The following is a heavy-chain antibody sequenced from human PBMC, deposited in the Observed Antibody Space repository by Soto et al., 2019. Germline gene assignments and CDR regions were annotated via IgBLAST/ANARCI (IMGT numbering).Heavy chain of an antibody. Sequence: TLSLTCTVSDGPVSSNPFYWTWIRHDPGKGMEETRYFYSKGNPYYRPYVKSWVAISIDTSQNQCTLRLTSVTAADTAVYYFASSGYGSSDIDHWGQGTLVTVSS. CDR1: DGPVSSNPFY. CDR3: ASSGYGSSDIDH. V-gene: IGHV4-31*03. J-gene: IGHJ4*01. CDR2: FYSKGNP. D-gene: IGHD6-25*01.